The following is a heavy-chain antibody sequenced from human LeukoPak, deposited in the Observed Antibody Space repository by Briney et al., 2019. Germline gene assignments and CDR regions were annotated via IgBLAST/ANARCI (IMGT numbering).Heavy chain of an antibody. Sequence: ASVKVSCKASGYTFTSYGISWVRQAPGQGLEWMGWISAYNGNTNYAQKLQGRVTMTTDTSTSTAYMELRSLRSDDTAVYYCARDTIAVLRYFDWLSFDYWGQGTLVTVPS. D-gene: IGHD3-9*01. CDR3: ARDTIAVLRYFDWLSFDY. V-gene: IGHV1-18*01. CDR2: ISAYNGNT. CDR1: GYTFTSYG. J-gene: IGHJ4*02.